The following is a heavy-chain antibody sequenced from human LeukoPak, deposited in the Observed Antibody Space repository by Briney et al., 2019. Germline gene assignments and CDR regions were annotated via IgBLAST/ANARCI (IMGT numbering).Heavy chain of an antibody. Sequence: SETLSLTCTVSGDSISSYYWSWIRQPAGQGLEWIGRIYTSETTNYNPSLKTRVTMSVDTSKNQFSLKLSSVTAADTAVYYCARENSSGRGYYYYGMDVWGQGTTVTVSS. CDR3: ARENSSGRGYYYYGMDV. V-gene: IGHV4-4*07. CDR2: IYTSETT. CDR1: GDSISSYY. J-gene: IGHJ6*02. D-gene: IGHD6-19*01.